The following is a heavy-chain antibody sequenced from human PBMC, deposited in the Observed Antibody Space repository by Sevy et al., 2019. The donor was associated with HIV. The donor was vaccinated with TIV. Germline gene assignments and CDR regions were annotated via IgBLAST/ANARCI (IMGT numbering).Heavy chain of an antibody. D-gene: IGHD2-15*01. CDR3: ATTLGYCSGGSGYAEI. CDR1: GYTLTELS. Sequence: ASVKVSCKVSGYTLTELSMHWVRQAPGKGLEWMGGFDPEDGETIYAQKFQGRVTMTEDTSTDTAYMELSSLRSEDTAVYYCATTLGYCSGGSGYAEIWGQGTLVTVSS. CDR2: FDPEDGET. J-gene: IGHJ4*02. V-gene: IGHV1-24*01.